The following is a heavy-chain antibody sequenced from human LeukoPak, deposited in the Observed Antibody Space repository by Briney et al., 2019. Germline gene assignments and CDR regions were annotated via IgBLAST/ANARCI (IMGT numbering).Heavy chain of an antibody. J-gene: IGHJ4*02. D-gene: IGHD2-15*01. CDR1: GFTFSSYA. CDR3: AKDRSSSGGSCYDY. V-gene: IGHV3-23*01. CDR2: ISGSGGST. Sequence: GGSLRLSCAASGFTFSSYAMSWVRQAPGKGLEWVSAISGSGGSTYYADSVKGRFTISRDNSKNTLYPQMNSLRAEDTAVYYCAKDRSSSGGSCYDYWGQGTLVTVSS.